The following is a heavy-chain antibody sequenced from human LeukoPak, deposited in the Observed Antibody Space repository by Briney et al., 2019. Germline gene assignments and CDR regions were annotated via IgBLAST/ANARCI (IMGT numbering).Heavy chain of an antibody. CDR2: IYPRDSDT. Sequence: GESLKISCKGSGYRFSSYWIGWVRQMPGKGLEWMGIIYPRDSDTRYSPSFQGQVTISVDKPISTAYLQWSSLEASDTAMYYCASSVEVAGGGCFDYWGQGTLVTVSS. J-gene: IGHJ4*02. V-gene: IGHV5-51*04. CDR3: ASSVEVAGGGCFDY. D-gene: IGHD6-19*01. CDR1: GYRFSSYW.